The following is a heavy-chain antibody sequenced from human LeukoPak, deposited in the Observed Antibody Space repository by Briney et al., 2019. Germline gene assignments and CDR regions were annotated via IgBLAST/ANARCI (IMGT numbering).Heavy chain of an antibody. V-gene: IGHV1-18*01. CDR1: GYTFITYG. J-gene: IGHJ4*02. CDR2: ISAYSGNT. Sequence: ASVKVSCKASGYTFITYGVSWVRQAPGQGLEWVGWISAYSGNTNYAQKLQGRVTMTTDTSTSTAYMELRSLRSDDTAVYYCAREQQQLTTDYWGQGTLVTVSS. CDR3: AREQQQLTTDY. D-gene: IGHD6-13*01.